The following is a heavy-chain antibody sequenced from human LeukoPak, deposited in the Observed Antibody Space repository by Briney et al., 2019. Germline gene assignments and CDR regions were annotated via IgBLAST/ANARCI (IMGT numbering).Heavy chain of an antibody. V-gene: IGHV4-34*01. J-gene: IGHJ6*02. D-gene: IGHD3-10*01. Sequence: SETLSLTCAVYGGSFSGYYWSWIRQPPGKGLEWIGEINHSGSTNYSPSLKSRVTISVDTSKNQFSLKLSSVTAADTAVYYCARWELLSYYGMDVWGQGTTVTVSS. CDR2: INHSGST. CDR1: GGSFSGYY. CDR3: ARWELLSYYGMDV.